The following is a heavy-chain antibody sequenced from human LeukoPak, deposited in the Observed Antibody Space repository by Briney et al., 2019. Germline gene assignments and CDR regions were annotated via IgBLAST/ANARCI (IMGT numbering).Heavy chain of an antibody. CDR3: ASPTQIAAAGTGAFDI. CDR2: ISSSSSYI. Sequence: GGSPRLSCAASGFTFSSYSMNWVRQAPGKGLEWVSSISSSSSYIYYADSVKGRFTISRDNAKNSLYLQMNSLRAEDTAVYYCASPTQIAAAGTGAFDIWGQGTMVTVSS. CDR1: GFTFSSYS. V-gene: IGHV3-21*01. D-gene: IGHD6-13*01. J-gene: IGHJ3*02.